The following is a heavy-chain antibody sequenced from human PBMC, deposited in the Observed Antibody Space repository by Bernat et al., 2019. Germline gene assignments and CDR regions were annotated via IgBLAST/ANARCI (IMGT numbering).Heavy chain of an antibody. D-gene: IGHD1-26*01. CDR1: GFTFSSYA. CDR3: EREDRGSSSGFYYYGMDV. Sequence: QVQLVESGGGVVQPGRSLRLSCAASGFTFSSYAMHWVRQAPGKGLEWVAVISYDGGNKYYADSVKGRFTISRDNAKNTLYLQMNNMRYDDTAVYYCEREDRGSSSGFYYYGMDVWGQGTTVTVSS. V-gene: IGHV3-30-3*01. CDR2: ISYDGGNK. J-gene: IGHJ6*02.